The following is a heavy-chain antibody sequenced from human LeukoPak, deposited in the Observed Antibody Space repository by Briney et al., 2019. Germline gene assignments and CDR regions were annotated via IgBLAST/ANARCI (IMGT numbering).Heavy chain of an antibody. CDR1: GFTFDDYA. J-gene: IGHJ6*03. CDR2: ISWNSGSI. V-gene: IGHV3-9*01. Sequence: GGSLRLSCAASGFTFDDYAMHWVRQAPGKGLEWVSGISWNSGSIGYADSVKGRFTTSRDNAKNSLYLQMNSLRAEDTASYYCAKSPYSGGMDVWGKGTTVTVSS. D-gene: IGHD2-21*01. CDR3: AKSPYSGGMDV.